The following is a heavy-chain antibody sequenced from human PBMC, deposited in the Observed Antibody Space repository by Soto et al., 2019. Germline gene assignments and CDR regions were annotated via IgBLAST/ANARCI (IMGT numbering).Heavy chain of an antibody. Sequence: QVQLVESGGGVVQPGRSLRLSCAASGFTFSSYAMHWVRQAPGKGLEWVAVISYDGSNKYYADSVKGRFTISRDNSKNTLYLQMNSLRAEDTAVYYCARGAKEIVGAHYGYWGQGTLDTVSS. V-gene: IGHV3-30-3*01. CDR1: GFTFSSYA. D-gene: IGHD1-26*01. CDR3: ARGAKEIVGAHYGY. CDR2: ISYDGSNK. J-gene: IGHJ4*02.